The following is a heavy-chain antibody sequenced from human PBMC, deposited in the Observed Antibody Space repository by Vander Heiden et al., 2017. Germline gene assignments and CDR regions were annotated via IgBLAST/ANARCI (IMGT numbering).Heavy chain of an antibody. V-gene: IGHV3-21*01. CDR2: ISSSSSYI. J-gene: IGHJ5*02. CDR3: ARDSLYGDYGMDGFDP. D-gene: IGHD4-17*01. Sequence: EVQLVESGGGLVKPGGSLRPSCAACGFTCSSYSMNWVRQAPGKGLEWVSSISSSSSYIYYADSVKGRFTISRDNAKNSLYLQMNSLRAEDTAVYYCARDSLYGDYGMDGFDPWGQGTLVTVSS. CDR1: GFTCSSYS.